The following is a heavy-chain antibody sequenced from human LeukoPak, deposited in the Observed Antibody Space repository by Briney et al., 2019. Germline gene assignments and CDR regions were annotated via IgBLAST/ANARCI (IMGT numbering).Heavy chain of an antibody. Sequence: GGSLSLSCAASGFTFSSYSMNWVRQALGKGLEWVSSISSSSSYIYYADSVKGRFTISRDNAKNSLYLQMNSLRAEDTAVYYCAREGLGWDIVVVEAFDIWGQGTMVTVSS. CDR2: ISSSSSYI. CDR1: GFTFSSYS. CDR3: AREGLGWDIVVVEAFDI. J-gene: IGHJ3*02. V-gene: IGHV3-21*01. D-gene: IGHD2-2*01.